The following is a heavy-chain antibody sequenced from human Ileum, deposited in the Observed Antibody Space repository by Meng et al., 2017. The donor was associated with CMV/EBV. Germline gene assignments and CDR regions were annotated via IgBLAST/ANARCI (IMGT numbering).Heavy chain of an antibody. Sequence: ESLRPSCAVYGGSFSGYYWSWIRHSPGQGLEWIGQINHSGSASYNPSLRRRVTISEDTSKNQFSLRLTSFTAADTAIYYCARKYCGSSNCYPFDYCGQGELVAFSS. J-gene: IGHJ4*02. V-gene: IGHV4-34*01. CDR3: ARKYCGSSNCYPFDY. CDR1: GGSFSGYY. CDR2: INHSGSA. D-gene: IGHD2-2*01.